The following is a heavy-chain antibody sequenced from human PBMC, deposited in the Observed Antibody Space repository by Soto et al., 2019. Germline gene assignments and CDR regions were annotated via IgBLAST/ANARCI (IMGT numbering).Heavy chain of an antibody. Sequence: PXESPKVTCKRSENSSTSYWIGLVLQMPGKGLEWMGIIYPADSDTRYSPSFQGQVTISADKSISTAYLQWSSLKASDTAMYYCATKLDRGKATNYYGMDVWGQGTTVTVSS. CDR2: IYPADSDT. J-gene: IGHJ6*02. CDR3: ATKLDRGKATNYYGMDV. D-gene: IGHD1-26*01. CDR1: ENSSTSYW. V-gene: IGHV5-51*01.